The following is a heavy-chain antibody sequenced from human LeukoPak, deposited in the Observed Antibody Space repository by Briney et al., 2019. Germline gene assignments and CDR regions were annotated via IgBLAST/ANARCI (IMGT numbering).Heavy chain of an antibody. Sequence: ASVKVSCKASGYTFTTYAMNWVRQAPGQGLEFMGWINTGTGNPTYAQGFTGRFVFSLDASVSTAYLQISSLKAEDTAVYYCARVSVVVVAAHYYYYMDVWGKGTTVTVSS. CDR3: ARVSVVVVAAHYYYYMDV. CDR1: GYTFTTYA. J-gene: IGHJ6*03. D-gene: IGHD2-15*01. V-gene: IGHV7-4-1*02. CDR2: INTGTGNP.